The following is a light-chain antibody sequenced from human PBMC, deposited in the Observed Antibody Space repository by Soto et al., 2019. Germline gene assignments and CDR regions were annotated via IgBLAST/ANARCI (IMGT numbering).Light chain of an antibody. Sequence: IVLTQSPGTLSLSPGERATLSCRASQSVTTPLAWYQQKPGQAPRLIIHGASSRATGVPDRITGSGSGTDFTLSISRLEPEDFAVYYCQQYGGSTRTFGQGTKV. CDR1: QSVTTP. J-gene: IGKJ1*01. CDR2: GAS. V-gene: IGKV3-20*01. CDR3: QQYGGSTRT.